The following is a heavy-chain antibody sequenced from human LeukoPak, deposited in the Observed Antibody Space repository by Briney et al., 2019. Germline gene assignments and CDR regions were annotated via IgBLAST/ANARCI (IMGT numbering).Heavy chain of an antibody. CDR1: GGSISSYY. CDR3: ASLAAADDAFDI. D-gene: IGHD6-13*01. CDR2: IYYSGST. V-gene: IGHV4-59*12. J-gene: IGHJ3*02. Sequence: KPSETLSLTCTVSGGSISSYYWSWIRQPPGKGLEWIGYIYYSGSTNYNPSLKSRVTMSVDTSKNQFSLKLSSVTAADTAVYYCASLAAADDAFDIWGQGTMVTVSS.